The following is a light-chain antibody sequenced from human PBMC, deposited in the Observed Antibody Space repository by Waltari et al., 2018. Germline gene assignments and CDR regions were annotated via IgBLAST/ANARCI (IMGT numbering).Light chain of an antibody. Sequence: CRASETGSTSALSWYQQKPGQAPGVLIYSTYNRATGSPDRFSGSGSGTDFTLTINRLAPEDFAMYYCQQYDGIVVTFGGGTKVEI. CDR1: ETGSTSA. V-gene: IGKV3-20*01. J-gene: IGKJ4*01. CDR3: QQYDGIVVT. CDR2: STY.